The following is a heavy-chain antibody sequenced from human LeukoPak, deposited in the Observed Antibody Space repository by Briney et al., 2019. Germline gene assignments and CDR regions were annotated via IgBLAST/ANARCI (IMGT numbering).Heavy chain of an antibody. CDR2: IRMTGNSYTT. CDR1: GFTFTSHA. J-gene: IGHJ4*02. V-gene: IGHV3-72*01. Sequence: GGSLRLSCSASGFTFTSHAMSWARQGPGKGLEWVGRIRMTGNSYTTDYAASAKGRFTISRDDSKNSLYLQMNSLKTDDTAVYFCARGGFENWGQGTLVTVSS. CDR3: ARGGFEN. D-gene: IGHD3-10*01.